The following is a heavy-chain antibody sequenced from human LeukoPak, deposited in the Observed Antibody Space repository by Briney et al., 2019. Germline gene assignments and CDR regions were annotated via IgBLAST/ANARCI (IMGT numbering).Heavy chain of an antibody. D-gene: IGHD1-26*01. CDR2: IYYSGST. J-gene: IGHJ5*02. CDR1: GGSISIYY. V-gene: IGHV4-59*01. CDR3: ARLATTRWFDP. Sequence: SETLSLTCTVSGGSISIYYWSWIRQPPGKGLEWIGYIYYSGSTNYNPSLKSRVTISVDTSKNQFSLKLSSVTAADTAVYYCARLATTRWFDPWGQGTLVTVSS.